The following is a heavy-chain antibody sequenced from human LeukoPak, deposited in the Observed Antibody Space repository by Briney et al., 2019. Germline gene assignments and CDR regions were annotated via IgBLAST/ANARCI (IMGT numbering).Heavy chain of an antibody. V-gene: IGHV3-74*01. CDR1: AFAFSTYW. CDR2: INGDGSVA. Sequence: GGSLRLSCEASAFAFSTYWLHWVRRAPGKGLVWVARINGDGSVATYADSVKGRFTISRDNARNTLYLQMNSLRAEDTAVYYCAKGRASMSRYYYYGMDVWGQGTTVTVSS. CDR3: AKGRASMSRYYYYGMDV. J-gene: IGHJ6*02.